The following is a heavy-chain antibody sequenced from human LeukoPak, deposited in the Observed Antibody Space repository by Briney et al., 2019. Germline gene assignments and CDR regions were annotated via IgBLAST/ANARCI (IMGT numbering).Heavy chain of an antibody. CDR3: ARMGYYDFWSGYPSFYYYYYMDV. J-gene: IGHJ6*03. D-gene: IGHD3-3*01. CDR1: GYTFTSYD. V-gene: IGHV1-8*01. Sequence: GASVKVSCKASGYTFTSYDINWVRQATGQGLEWMGWMNPNSGNTGYAQKFQGRVTMTRNTSISTAYMELSSLRSEDTAVYYCARMGYYDFWSGYPSFYYYYYMDVWGKGTTVTVSS. CDR2: MNPNSGNT.